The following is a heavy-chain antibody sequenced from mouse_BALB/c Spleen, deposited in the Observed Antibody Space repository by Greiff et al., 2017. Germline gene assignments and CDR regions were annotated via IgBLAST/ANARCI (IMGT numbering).Heavy chain of an antibody. Sequence: EVQLQQSGPELVKPGASVKISCKASGYTFTDYNMHWVKQSHGKSLEWIGYIYPYNGGTGYNQKFKSKATLTVDNSSSTAYMELRSLTSEDSAVYYCAREDGSSSFDYWGQGTTLTVSS. V-gene: IGHV1S29*02. CDR1: GYTFTDYN. J-gene: IGHJ2*01. CDR3: AREDGSSSFDY. D-gene: IGHD1-1*01. CDR2: IYPYNGGT.